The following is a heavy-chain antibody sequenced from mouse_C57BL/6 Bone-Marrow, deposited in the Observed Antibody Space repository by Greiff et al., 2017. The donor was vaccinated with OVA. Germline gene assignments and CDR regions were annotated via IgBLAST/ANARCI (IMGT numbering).Heavy chain of an antibody. CDR1: GFNIKDDY. J-gene: IGHJ2*01. CDR2: IDPENGDT. Sequence: EVQLQQSGAELVRPGASVKLSCTASGFNIKDDYMHWVKQRPEQGLEWIGWIDPENGDTEYASKFQGKATITADTSSNTAYLQLSSLTSEDTAVYYCTTSITTVVAPFDYWGQGVVAPFDYWGQGTTLTVSS. CDR3: TTSITTVVAPFDYWGQGVVAPFDY. V-gene: IGHV14-4*01. D-gene: IGHD1-1*01.